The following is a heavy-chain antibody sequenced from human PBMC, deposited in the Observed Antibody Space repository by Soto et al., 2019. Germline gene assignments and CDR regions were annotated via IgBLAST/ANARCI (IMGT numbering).Heavy chain of an antibody. Sequence: ASETLSLTCTVSGGALSIGDYYWSWIRQPPGKGLEWIGYIYYSGSTYYNPSLKSRVTISVDTSKNQFSLKLSSVTAADTAVYYCAREQAAPYYWGQGTLVTVSS. J-gene: IGHJ4*02. CDR1: GGALSIGDYY. CDR2: IYYSGST. CDR3: AREQAAPYY. V-gene: IGHV4-30-4*01. D-gene: IGHD6-13*01.